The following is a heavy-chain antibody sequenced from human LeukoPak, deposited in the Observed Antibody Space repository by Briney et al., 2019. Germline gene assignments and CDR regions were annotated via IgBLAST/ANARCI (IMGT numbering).Heavy chain of an antibody. V-gene: IGHV6-1*01. CDR1: GDSVSTNSAA. J-gene: IGHJ5*01. CDR2: TYYKSKWYD. D-gene: IGHD2-15*01. Sequence: SQTLSLTCAISGDSVSTNSAAWNWIRQSPSRGLEWLGRTYYKSKWYDDAAPSMKSRVTINPDTSKNQSSLHLSSVTPEDTAVYYCARAVVPYNWFDSWGHGTLVTVSS. CDR3: ARAVVPYNWFDS.